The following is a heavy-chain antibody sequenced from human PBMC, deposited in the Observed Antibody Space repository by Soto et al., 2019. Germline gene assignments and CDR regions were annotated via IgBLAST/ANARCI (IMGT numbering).Heavy chain of an antibody. CDR3: ARGDTPMITGMDSFDI. D-gene: IGHD5-18*01. J-gene: IGHJ3*02. CDR2: IKQDGTEK. Sequence: PGGSLRLSCAASGFTFSRYWMTWVRQAPGKGLEWVANIKQDGTEKNYVDSVKGRFTISRDNARNSLYLQMDSLRAEDTAVYFCARGDTPMITGMDSFDIWGQGTMGT. V-gene: IGHV3-7*01. CDR1: GFTFSRYW.